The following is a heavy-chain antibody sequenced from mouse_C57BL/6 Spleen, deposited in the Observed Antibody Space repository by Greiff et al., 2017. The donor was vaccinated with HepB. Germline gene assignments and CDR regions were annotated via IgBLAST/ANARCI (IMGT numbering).Heavy chain of an antibody. J-gene: IGHJ3*01. CDR3: ANWDGWFAY. V-gene: IGHV1-82*01. CDR1: GYAFSSSW. D-gene: IGHD4-1*01. Sequence: VQLQQSGPELVKPGASVKISCKASGYAFSSSWMNWVKQRPGKGLEWIGRIYPGDGDTNYNGKFKGKATLTADKSSSTAYMQLSSLTSEDSAVYFCANWDGWFAYWGQGTLVTVSA. CDR2: IYPGDGDT.